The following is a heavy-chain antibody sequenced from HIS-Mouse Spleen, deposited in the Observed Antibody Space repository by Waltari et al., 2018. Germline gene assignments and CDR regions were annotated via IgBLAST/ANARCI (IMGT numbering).Heavy chain of an antibody. J-gene: IGHJ2*01. CDR2: IYYSGST. CDR1: GGSISSSSYY. Sequence: QLQLQESGPGLVKPSETLSLTCTVSGGSISSSSYYWGWIRQPPGKGLGWIGSIYYSGSTYYNPDLKSRVTRAVETSKNQFARKLSSVTAADTAVYYCAREIPYSSSWYDWYFDLWGRGTLVTVSS. D-gene: IGHD6-13*01. V-gene: IGHV4-39*07. CDR3: AREIPYSSSWYDWYFDL.